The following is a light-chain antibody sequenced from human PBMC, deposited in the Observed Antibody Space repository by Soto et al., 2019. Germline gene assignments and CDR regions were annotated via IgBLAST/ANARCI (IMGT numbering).Light chain of an antibody. V-gene: IGKV3-15*01. Sequence: VMTQAPASLSVSPGERATLSCRASQTINNNIAWYQLKDGQVPRLLIYGASTRATDIPARFSGSGSGTEFTLTISSLQSEDIAEYQCQQYNTWPPTF. CDR3: QQYNTWPPT. CDR2: GAS. CDR1: QTINNN. J-gene: IGKJ1*01.